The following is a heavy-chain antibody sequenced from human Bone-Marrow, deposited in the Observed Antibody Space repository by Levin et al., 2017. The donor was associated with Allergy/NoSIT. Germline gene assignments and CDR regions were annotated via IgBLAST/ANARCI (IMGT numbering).Heavy chain of an antibody. D-gene: IGHD1-26*01. CDR2: IYSCGST. Sequence: SETLSLTCTVSGGSINNYYWSWIRQSAGKGLEWIGRIYSCGSTNYNPSLKSRVTLSVDTANKQFSLRLRSVTAADTAIYYCARDGTFSGSYGTDYWGQGTLVTVSS. J-gene: IGHJ4*02. CDR1: GGSINNYY. V-gene: IGHV4-4*07. CDR3: ARDGTFSGSYGTDY.